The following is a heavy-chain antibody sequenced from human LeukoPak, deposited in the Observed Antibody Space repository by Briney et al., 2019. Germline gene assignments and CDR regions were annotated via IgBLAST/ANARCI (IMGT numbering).Heavy chain of an antibody. CDR1: GFTFSSYA. V-gene: IGHV3-23*01. J-gene: IGHJ4*02. CDR2: ISGSGGST. D-gene: IGHD3-22*01. CDR3: AKCTDVMDYYDSSGYYSLGGFDY. Sequence: PGGSLGLSCVASGFTFSSYAMSWVRQAPGKGLEWVSAISGSGGSTYYADSVKGRFTISRDNSKNTLYLQMNSLRAEDKAVYYCAKCTDVMDYYDSSGYYSLGGFDYWGQGTLVTVSS.